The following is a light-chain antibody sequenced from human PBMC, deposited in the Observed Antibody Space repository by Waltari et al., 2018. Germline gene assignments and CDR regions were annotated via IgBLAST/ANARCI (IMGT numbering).Light chain of an antibody. CDR3: QQYGASLIT. CDR1: QSVSSTY. CDR2: GAS. V-gene: IGKV3-20*01. J-gene: IGKJ5*01. Sequence: EIVLTQSPGTLSLSPGERATLSCRASQSVSSTYLAWYQQKPGQPPRLLIYGASSRATGIPDRFSCSGSGTDFTLTISRLEPEDFAVYFCQQYGASLITFGQGTRLEIK.